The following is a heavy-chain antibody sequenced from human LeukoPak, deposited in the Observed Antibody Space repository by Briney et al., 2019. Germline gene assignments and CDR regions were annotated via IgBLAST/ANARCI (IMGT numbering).Heavy chain of an antibody. D-gene: IGHD2-15*01. CDR3: AREGEIFAGNWFDP. CDR2: IYYSGNT. V-gene: IGHV4-30-4*08. J-gene: IGHJ5*02. CDR1: GGSISSGDYY. Sequence: SQTPSLICSVSGGSISSGDYYWSWIRQPPGKGLEWIGYIYYSGNTHYNPSLKSRVTFSVDTSKNHFSLKLNSVTAADTAVYYCAREGEIFAGNWFDPWGQGTRVTVSS.